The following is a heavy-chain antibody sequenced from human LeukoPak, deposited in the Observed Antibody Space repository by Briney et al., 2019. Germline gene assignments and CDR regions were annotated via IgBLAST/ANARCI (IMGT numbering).Heavy chain of an antibody. CDR2: IYNSGSST. CDR1: GGSISIYY. D-gene: IGHD3-10*01. Sequence: SCTVSGGSISIYYWNWIRQPPGKGLEWIGYIYNSGSSTIYNPSLKSRVTISVDTSKNQFSLRLSSVTAADTAVYFCVRDRELTYWGQGTLVTVSS. V-gene: IGHV4-59*01. CDR3: VRDRELTY. J-gene: IGHJ4*02.